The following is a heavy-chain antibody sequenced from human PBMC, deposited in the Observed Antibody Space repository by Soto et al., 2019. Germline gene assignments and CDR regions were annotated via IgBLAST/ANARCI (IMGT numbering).Heavy chain of an antibody. J-gene: IGHJ4*02. Sequence: ESGPTLVNPTQTLTLTCTFSGFSLSTSGVGVGWIRQPPGKALEWLALIYLDDDKRYSPSLKCRLTITKDTSKNQVVLTMTNMDPVGTATYYCAHRLPGDKFDYWGQGTLVTVS. D-gene: IGHD2-21*02. CDR3: AHRLPGDKFDY. CDR2: IYLDDDK. CDR1: GFSLSTSGVG. V-gene: IGHV2-5*02.